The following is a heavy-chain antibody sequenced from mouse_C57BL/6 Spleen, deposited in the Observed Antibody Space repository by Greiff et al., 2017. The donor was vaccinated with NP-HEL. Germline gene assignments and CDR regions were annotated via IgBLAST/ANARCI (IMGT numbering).Heavy chain of an antibody. J-gene: IGHJ4*01. D-gene: IGHD2-4*01. CDR3: ARSRLRQAMDY. CDR2: IHPNSGST. Sequence: VQLQQSGAELVKPGASVKLSCKASGYTFTSYWMHWVKQRPGQGLEWIGMIHPNSGSTNYNEKFKSKATLTVDKSSSTAYMQLSSLTSEDSAVYYCARSRLRQAMDYWGQGTSVTVSS. V-gene: IGHV1-64*01. CDR1: GYTFTSYW.